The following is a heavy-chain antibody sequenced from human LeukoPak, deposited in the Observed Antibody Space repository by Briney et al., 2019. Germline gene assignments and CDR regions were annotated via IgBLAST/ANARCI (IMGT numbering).Heavy chain of an antibody. CDR2: IYYSGST. J-gene: IGHJ4*02. CDR3: ARLARGPFDY. CDR1: GGSISSYY. Sequence: SETLSLTCTVSGGSISSYYWSWIRQPPGKGPEWIGYIYYSGSTNYNPSLKSRVTISVDTSKNQFSLKLSSVTAADTAVYYCARLARGPFDYWGQGTLVTVSS. V-gene: IGHV4-59*08.